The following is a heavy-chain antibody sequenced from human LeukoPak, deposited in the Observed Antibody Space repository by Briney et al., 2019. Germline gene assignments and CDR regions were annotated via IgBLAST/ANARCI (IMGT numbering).Heavy chain of an antibody. J-gene: IGHJ4*02. CDR3: ARGGSSSPFDY. V-gene: IGHV3-33*01. CDR1: GFTFSSYV. D-gene: IGHD6-6*01. Sequence: GGSLRLSCAASGFTFSSYVMHWVRQAPGKGLEWVAVIWYDGSDKYYADSVKGRFTISRDNSKNTLYLQMSSLRGEDTAVYYCARGGSSSPFDYWGQGTLVTVSS. CDR2: IWYDGSDK.